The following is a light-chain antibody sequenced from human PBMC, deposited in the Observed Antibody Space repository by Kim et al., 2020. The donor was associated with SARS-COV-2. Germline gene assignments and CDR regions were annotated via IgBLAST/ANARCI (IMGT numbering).Light chain of an antibody. CDR1: QTISIW. Sequence: ASVGDRVTVTCRASQTISIWLAWYQQKSGKAPKLLIYKASTLDSGVPSRFSGSGSGTEFTLTISSLQPEDFATYYCQQYITFPWTFGQGTKVDIK. J-gene: IGKJ1*01. CDR2: KAS. V-gene: IGKV1-5*03. CDR3: QQYITFPWT.